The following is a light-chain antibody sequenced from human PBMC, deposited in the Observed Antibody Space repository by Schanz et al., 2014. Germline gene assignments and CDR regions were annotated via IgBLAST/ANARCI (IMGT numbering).Light chain of an antibody. V-gene: IGLV2-8*01. Sequence: QSAPTQPPSASGSPGQSVTISCTGTSSDVGGYNYVSWYQQHPGKAPKLMIYEVSKRPSGIPDRFSGSKSGTSATLGITGLQTGDEADYYCGTWDSSLSAVVFGGGTKLTVL. CDR1: SSDVGGYNY. J-gene: IGLJ2*01. CDR2: EVS. CDR3: GTWDSSLSAVV.